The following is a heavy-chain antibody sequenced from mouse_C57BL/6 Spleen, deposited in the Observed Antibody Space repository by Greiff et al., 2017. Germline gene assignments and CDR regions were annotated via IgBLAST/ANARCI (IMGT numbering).Heavy chain of an antibody. Sequence: QVQLQQSGPELVKPGASVKISCKASGYAFSSSWMNWVKQRPGKGLEWIGRIYPGDGDTNYNGKFKGKGTLTADKSSSTAYMQLSSLTSEDSAVYFCARLDGSSYWYFDVWGTGTTVTVSS. CDR3: ARLDGSSYWYFDV. J-gene: IGHJ1*03. CDR2: IYPGDGDT. V-gene: IGHV1-82*01. CDR1: GYAFSSSW. D-gene: IGHD1-1*01.